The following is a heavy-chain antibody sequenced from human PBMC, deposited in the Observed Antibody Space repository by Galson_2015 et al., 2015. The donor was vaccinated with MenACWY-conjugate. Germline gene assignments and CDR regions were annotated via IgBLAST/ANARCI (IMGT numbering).Heavy chain of an antibody. J-gene: IGHJ4*02. V-gene: IGHV5-51*01. Sequence: GWVTISADKSINTAYLQWRSLKASDTAMYYCARRMEAVEIFDYWGQGTLVTVSS. CDR3: ARRMEAVEIFDY. D-gene: IGHD6-19*01.